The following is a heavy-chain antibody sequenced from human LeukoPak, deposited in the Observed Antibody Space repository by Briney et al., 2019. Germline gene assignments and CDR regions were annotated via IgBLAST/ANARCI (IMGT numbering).Heavy chain of an antibody. V-gene: IGHV1-18*01. CDR2: ISTYNGNT. CDR1: GYSFVLYG. CDR3: ARDEDYGIFVNVDY. D-gene: IGHD4-17*01. Sequence: ASVKVSCKASGYSFVLYGVSWVRQAPGQGPEWMGWISTYNGNTKYAEKFQGRVTMTKDTPTSTAYMELRSLRSDHTAVYYCARDEDYGIFVNVDYWGQGTLVTVSS. J-gene: IGHJ4*02.